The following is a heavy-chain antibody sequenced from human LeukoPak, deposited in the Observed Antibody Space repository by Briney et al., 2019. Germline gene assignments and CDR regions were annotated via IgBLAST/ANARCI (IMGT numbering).Heavy chain of an antibody. V-gene: IGHV3-23*01. D-gene: IGHD6-6*01. CDR1: GFTFSSYA. CDR3: AKARVYSDDY. CDR2: IIVTGGST. Sequence: GGSLRLSCAASGFTFSSYAMSWVRQAPGKGLEWVSTIIVTGGSTYYADSVKGRFTISRDNSKNTLYLQMNSLRAEDTAVYYCAKARVYSDDYWGQGAPVTVSS. J-gene: IGHJ4*02.